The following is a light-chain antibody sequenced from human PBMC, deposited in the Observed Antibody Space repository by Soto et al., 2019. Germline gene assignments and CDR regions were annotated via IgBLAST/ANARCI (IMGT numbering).Light chain of an antibody. CDR1: QYIGRC. Sequence: DIQMTKSPSSLSASVGDRVTITCRAGQYIGRCLNWYQQKPGKSPSLLIYAESSSHSGVPTRFSGSGSGTDFTITISRLEPEDVATYSDQQTERTQFTCGGGTKVEIK. CDR3: QQTERTQFT. V-gene: IGKV1-39*01. J-gene: IGKJ4*02. CDR2: AES.